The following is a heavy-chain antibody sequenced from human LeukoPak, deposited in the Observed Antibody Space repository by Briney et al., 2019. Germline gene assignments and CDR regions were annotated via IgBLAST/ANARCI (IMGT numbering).Heavy chain of an antibody. CDR2: IKQDGSEK. D-gene: IGHD6-13*01. CDR3: ARDSAGSPFDY. J-gene: IGHJ4*02. Sequence: GGSLRLSCAASGFTFSRYWMSWVRQAPGKGLEWVANIKQDGSEKYYVDSVKGRFTISRDNAKNSLYLQMNSLRAEDTAVYYCARDSAGSPFDYWGQGTLVTVSS. CDR1: GFTFSRYW. V-gene: IGHV3-7*01.